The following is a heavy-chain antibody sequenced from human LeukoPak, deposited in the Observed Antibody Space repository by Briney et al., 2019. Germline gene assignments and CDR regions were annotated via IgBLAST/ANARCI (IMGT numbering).Heavy chain of an antibody. CDR1: GFIFHDHG. D-gene: IGHD4-23*01. CDR3: AKDSLDYGGDSGWHFDL. V-gene: IGHV3-9*01. CDR2: ISWSSGSR. J-gene: IGHJ2*01. Sequence: GGSLRLSCVASGFIFHDHGMHWVRQVPGKGLEWVSGISWSSGSRGYADSVKGRFTISRDNAKNSLYLQMNSLRGEDTAFYYCAKDSLDYGGDSGWHFDLWGRGTLVIVSS.